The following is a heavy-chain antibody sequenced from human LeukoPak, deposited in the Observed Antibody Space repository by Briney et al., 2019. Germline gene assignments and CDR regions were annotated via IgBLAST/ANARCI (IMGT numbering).Heavy chain of an antibody. CDR2: INHSGST. D-gene: IGHD3-22*01. Sequence: PSETLSLTCAVYGGSFSGYYWSWIRQPPGKGLEWIGEINHSGSTNYNPSLKSRVTISVDTSKNQFSLKLSSVTAADTAVYYCARELYYYDSSSYYPFDYWGQGTLVTVSS. CDR1: GGSFSGYY. J-gene: IGHJ4*02. V-gene: IGHV4-34*01. CDR3: ARELYYYDSSSYYPFDY.